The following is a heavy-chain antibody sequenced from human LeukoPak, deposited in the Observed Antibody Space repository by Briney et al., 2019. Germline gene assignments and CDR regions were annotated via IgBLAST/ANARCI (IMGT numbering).Heavy chain of an antibody. CDR2: ISSSGSTI. J-gene: IGHJ3*02. Sequence: PGGSLRLSCAASGFTFSSYEMNWVRQAPGKGLEWVSYISSSGSTIYYADSVKGRFTISRDNAKNSLYLQMNSLRAEDTAVYYCASSRNGVVRCGSFDIWGQGTMVTVSS. D-gene: IGHD2-15*01. V-gene: IGHV3-48*03. CDR3: ASSRNGVVRCGSFDI. CDR1: GFTFSSYE.